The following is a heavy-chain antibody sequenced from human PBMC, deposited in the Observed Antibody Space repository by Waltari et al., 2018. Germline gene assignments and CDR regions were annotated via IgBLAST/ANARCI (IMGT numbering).Heavy chain of an antibody. CDR2: IFSGGDT. D-gene: IGHD2-2*01. CDR1: GFIVSTKY. Sequence: EVQLVDSGGGLIQPGGSLRLSCAASGFIVSTKYMSWVRQAPGKGLEWVSIIFSGGDTYYAASVKGQFTISRDNSKNTVYLQMNNLRAEDTAVYYCAASPGSSRAPFDDWGQGTLVTVSS. J-gene: IGHJ4*02. CDR3: AASPGSSRAPFDD. V-gene: IGHV3-53*01.